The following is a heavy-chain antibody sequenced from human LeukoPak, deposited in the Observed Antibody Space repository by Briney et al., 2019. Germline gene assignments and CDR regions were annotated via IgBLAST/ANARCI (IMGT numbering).Heavy chain of an antibody. Sequence: GGSLRLSCAASGLTFDGSWMNWVRQPPGKGLEWVANMDPSGSQKRYVDSVKGRFSISKDNPGTSLYLEMYSLRAEDTAIYYCAIWTSGNYWGQGTLVTVSS. V-gene: IGHV3-7*01. CDR3: AIWTSGNY. CDR1: GLTFDGSW. J-gene: IGHJ4*02. CDR2: MDPSGSQK. D-gene: IGHD1-1*01.